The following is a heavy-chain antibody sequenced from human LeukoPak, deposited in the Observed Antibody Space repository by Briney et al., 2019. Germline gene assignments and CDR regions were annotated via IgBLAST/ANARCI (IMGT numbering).Heavy chain of an antibody. D-gene: IGHD1-1*01. Sequence: SGPTLVKPTQTLTLTCTFSGFSLSTSGVGVGWIRQPPGKALEWLALIYWDDDKRYSPSLKSRLTITKDTSKNQVVLTMTNMDPVDTATYYCAHSPPRGWNDIGGRFDPWGQGTLVTVSS. V-gene: IGHV2-5*02. J-gene: IGHJ5*02. CDR1: GFSLSTSGVG. CDR3: AHSPPRGWNDIGGRFDP. CDR2: IYWDDDK.